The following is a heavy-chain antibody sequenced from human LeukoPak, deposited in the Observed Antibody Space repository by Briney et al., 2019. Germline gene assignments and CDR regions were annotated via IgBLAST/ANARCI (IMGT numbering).Heavy chain of an antibody. Sequence: PSETLSLTCTVSGGSISSSSYYWGWIRQPPGKGLEWIGYIYHSGSTYYNPSLKSRVTISVDRSKNQFSLKLSSVTAADTAVYYCARAEGYFDRSEANFDYWGQGTLVTVSS. CDR2: IYHSGST. J-gene: IGHJ4*02. CDR1: GGSISSSSYY. CDR3: ARAEGYFDRSEANFDY. D-gene: IGHD3-9*01. V-gene: IGHV4-39*07.